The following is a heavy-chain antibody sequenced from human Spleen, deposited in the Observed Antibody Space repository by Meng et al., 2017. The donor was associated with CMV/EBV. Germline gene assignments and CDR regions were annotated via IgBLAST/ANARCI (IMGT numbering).Heavy chain of an antibody. CDR3: ARDSTAGTFFDY. V-gene: IGHV4-30-4*08. Sequence: QGQLRESGPGLVKPSRTLSLTCTVSGGSISSGDYYWSWIRQPPGKGLEWIGYIYYSGSTYYNPSLKSRVTISVDTSKNQFSLKLSSVTAADTAVYYCARDSTAGTFFDYWGQGTLVTVSS. CDR2: IYYSGST. J-gene: IGHJ4*02. D-gene: IGHD1-1*01. CDR1: GGSISSGDYY.